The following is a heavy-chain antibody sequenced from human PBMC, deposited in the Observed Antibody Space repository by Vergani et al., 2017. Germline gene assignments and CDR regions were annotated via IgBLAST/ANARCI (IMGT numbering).Heavy chain of an antibody. Sequence: QVQLQESGPGLVKPSETLSLTCTVSGGSISSYYWSWIRQPPGKGLEWIGYIYYSGSTNYNPSLKSRVTISVDTSKNQFSLKLSSVTAADTAVYYCARDNXFDPWGQGTLVTVSS. CDR1: GGSISSYY. CDR2: IYYSGST. V-gene: IGHV4-59*01. CDR3: ARDNXFDP. J-gene: IGHJ5*02.